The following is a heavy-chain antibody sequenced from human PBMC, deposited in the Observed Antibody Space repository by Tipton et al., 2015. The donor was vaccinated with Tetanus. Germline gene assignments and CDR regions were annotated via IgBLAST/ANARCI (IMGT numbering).Heavy chain of an antibody. CDR2: INPSGGST. J-gene: IGHJ5*02. D-gene: IGHD6-19*01. Sequence: QLVQSGAEVKKPGASVKVSCKASGYTLTSYYMHWVRQAPGQGLEWMGIINPSGGSTSYAQKFQGRVTMTRDTSTSTVYMELSSLRSEDTAVYYCARVFIAVAGHNWFDPWGQGTLVTVSS. V-gene: IGHV1-46*01. CDR3: ARVFIAVAGHNWFDP. CDR1: GYTLTSYY.